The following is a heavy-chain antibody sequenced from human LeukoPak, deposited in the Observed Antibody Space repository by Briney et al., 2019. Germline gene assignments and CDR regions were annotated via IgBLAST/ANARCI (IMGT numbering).Heavy chain of an antibody. D-gene: IGHD3-22*01. Sequence: GGSLRLSCAASGFTFDDYGMSWVRQAPGKGLEWVSGINWNGGSTGYADSVKGRFTISRDNAKNSLYLQMNSLRAEDTALYYCARDPNRSYYYDSSDAFDIWGQGTMVTVSS. J-gene: IGHJ3*02. CDR2: INWNGGST. CDR3: ARDPNRSYYYDSSDAFDI. CDR1: GFTFDDYG. V-gene: IGHV3-20*04.